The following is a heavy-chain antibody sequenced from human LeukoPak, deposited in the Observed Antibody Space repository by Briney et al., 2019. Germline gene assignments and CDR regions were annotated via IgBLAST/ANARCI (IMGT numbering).Heavy chain of an antibody. V-gene: IGHV1-46*01. CDR3: ARATELLPVLDY. CDR1: GYTFTSYY. J-gene: IGHJ4*02. Sequence: ASVKVSCTASGYTFTSYYMHWVRQAPGQGLEWMGIINPSGGSTSYAQKFQGRVTMTRDTSTSTVYMELSSLRSEDTAVYYCARATELLPVLDYWGQGTLVTVSS. CDR2: INPSGGST. D-gene: IGHD1-26*01.